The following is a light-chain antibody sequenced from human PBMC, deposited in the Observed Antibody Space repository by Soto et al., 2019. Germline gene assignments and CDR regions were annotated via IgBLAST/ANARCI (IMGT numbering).Light chain of an antibody. J-gene: IGKJ1*01. V-gene: IGKV3-20*01. Sequence: EIVLTQSPGTLSLSPGERTAISCRDSQSINRSYLAWYRHKPGQPPRLLIYGASTRATGIPDRFSGSGSGTDFTLTISRLEPEDFAVYYCQQYGNVPRTFGQGTKVDIK. CDR3: QQYGNVPRT. CDR1: QSINRSY. CDR2: GAS.